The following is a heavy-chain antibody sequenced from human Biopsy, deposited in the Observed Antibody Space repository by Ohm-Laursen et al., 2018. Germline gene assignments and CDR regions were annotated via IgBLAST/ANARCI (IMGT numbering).Heavy chain of an antibody. Sequence: SETQSLTCSVSGGSTNDYFWSWIRQPAGETLEWIGRIYSSGGSSYNPSLKSRISMSMDTSNNQFSLTLTSVTAADTAVYYCARTPGKAVAGRFLDLWGRGTLVTVSS. CDR2: IYSSGGS. J-gene: IGHJ2*01. V-gene: IGHV4-4*07. D-gene: IGHD6-19*01. CDR1: GGSTNDYF. CDR3: ARTPGKAVAGRFLDL.